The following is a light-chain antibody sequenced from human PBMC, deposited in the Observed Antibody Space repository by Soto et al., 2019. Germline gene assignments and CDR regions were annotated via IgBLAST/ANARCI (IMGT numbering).Light chain of an antibody. CDR1: QDITNL. J-gene: IGKJ1*01. Sequence: DIQMTQSPSSLSASVGYRVTITCQASQDITNLFNWYQQKPGRAPKLLIYAAAHLETGVPSRFSGGGSGADFTFTMSSPQREDGATYYCQQYGLLPWTFGQGKKVES. CDR3: QQYGLLPWT. CDR2: AAA. V-gene: IGKV1-33*01.